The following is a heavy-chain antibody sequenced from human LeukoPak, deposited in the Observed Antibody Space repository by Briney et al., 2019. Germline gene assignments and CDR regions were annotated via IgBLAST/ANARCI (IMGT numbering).Heavy chain of an antibody. CDR1: GFTFSNYA. J-gene: IGHJ2*01. CDR3: AKDRGYCSSTSCLDWYFDL. D-gene: IGHD2-2*01. CDR2: ISGSGGST. V-gene: IGHV3-23*01. Sequence: GGSLRLSCAASGFTFSNYAMSWVRQAPGKGLEWVSTISGSGGSTYYADSMKGRFTISRDNSKNTLYLQMNSLRAEDTAVYYCAKDRGYCSSTSCLDWYFDLWGRGTLVTVSS.